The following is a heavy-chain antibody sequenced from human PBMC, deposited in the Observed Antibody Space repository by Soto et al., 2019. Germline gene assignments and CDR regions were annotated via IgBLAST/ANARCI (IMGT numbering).Heavy chain of an antibody. CDR2: SRHRVNSYTT. CDR3: AGDIVGTGSY. D-gene: IGHD5-12*01. Sequence: EVQVVESGGGLVQPGGSLRLSCAASGFTFSDHEVDWVRQAPGKGLEWIGRSRHRVNSYTTEYAASVTGRFTISRDDSKNSLYLQMNSLKNEDTAVYYCAGDIVGTGSYWGQGMLVTVSS. CDR1: GFTFSDHE. J-gene: IGHJ4*02. V-gene: IGHV3-72*01.